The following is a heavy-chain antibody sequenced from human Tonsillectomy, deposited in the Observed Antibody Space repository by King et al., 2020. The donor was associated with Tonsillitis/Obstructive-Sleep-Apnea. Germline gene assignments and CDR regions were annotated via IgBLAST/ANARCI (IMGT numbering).Heavy chain of an antibody. Sequence: VQLVESGGGLVKPGGSLRLSCAASGFTFSHSWMSWVRQAPGKGLEWGGRIKSKTDGGTTDYAAPVKGRFTISSDGSKNTLYLQMKSLNTEDTAVYYCTTDLRLLTYWGQGTLVTVSS. CDR1: GFTFSHSW. D-gene: IGHD3-9*01. J-gene: IGHJ4*02. CDR2: IKSKTDGGTT. V-gene: IGHV3-15*01. CDR3: TTDLRLLTY.